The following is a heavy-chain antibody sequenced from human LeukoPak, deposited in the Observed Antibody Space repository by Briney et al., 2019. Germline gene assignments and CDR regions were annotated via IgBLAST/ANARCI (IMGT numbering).Heavy chain of an antibody. Sequence: GSLRLSCAASGFTFYNYAMSWVRQAPGKGLEWVSATSASGSSTYYADSVKGRFTISRDNSKNTLYLQMNSLRDEDTAVYYCAKDPLGSYDSGNYGDSWGQGTLVTVSS. CDR2: TSASGSST. D-gene: IGHD3-10*01. V-gene: IGHV3-23*01. CDR1: GFTFYNYA. CDR3: AKDPLGSYDSGNYGDS. J-gene: IGHJ5*01.